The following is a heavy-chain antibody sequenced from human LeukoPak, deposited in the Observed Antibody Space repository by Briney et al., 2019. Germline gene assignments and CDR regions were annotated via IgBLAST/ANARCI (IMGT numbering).Heavy chain of an antibody. CDR2: ISHSGPT. CDR1: GGSISSGGYS. Sequence: SETLSLTCAVSGGSISSGGYSWTWIRQPPGKGLEWIGSISHSGPTSYSPSLKSRVTISVDTSKNQFSLKLTSVTAADTAVYYCARLGPHLDSWGQGTLVTVSS. J-gene: IGHJ4*02. D-gene: IGHD7-27*01. CDR3: ARLGPHLDS. V-gene: IGHV4-30-2*01.